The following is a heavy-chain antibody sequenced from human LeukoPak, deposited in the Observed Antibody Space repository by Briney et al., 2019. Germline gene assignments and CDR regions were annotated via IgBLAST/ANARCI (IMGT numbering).Heavy chain of an antibody. D-gene: IGHD2-15*01. J-gene: IGHJ3*02. CDR3: ASYCSGGSCYPNDAFDI. CDR1: GGSISSGGYS. CDR2: IYHSGST. V-gene: IGHV4-30-2*01. Sequence: PSQTLSFTCAVSGGSISSGGYSGSWIRQPPGKGLEWIGYIYHSGSTYYNPSLKSRVTISVDRSKNQFSLKLSSVTAADTAVYYCASYCSGGSCYPNDAFDIWGQGTMVTVSS.